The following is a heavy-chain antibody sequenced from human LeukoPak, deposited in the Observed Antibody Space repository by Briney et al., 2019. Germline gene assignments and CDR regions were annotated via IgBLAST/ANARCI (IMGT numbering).Heavy chain of an antibody. D-gene: IGHD1-20*01. CDR3: AKAESPINRYNWNDKRRPYGMDV. CDR2: ISYDGSNK. Sequence: GGSLRLSCAASGFTFSSYGMHWVRQAPGKGLEGVAVISYDGSNKYYADSVKGRFTISRDNSKNTLYLQMNSLRAEDTAVYYCAKAESPINRYNWNDKRRPYGMDVWGQGTTVTVSS. V-gene: IGHV3-30*18. J-gene: IGHJ6*02. CDR1: GFTFSSYG.